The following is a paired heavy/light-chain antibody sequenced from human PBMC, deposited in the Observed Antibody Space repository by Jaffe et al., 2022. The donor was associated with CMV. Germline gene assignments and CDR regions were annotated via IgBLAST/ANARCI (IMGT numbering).Heavy chain of an antibody. CDR3: ARCDYVWGSPPTLGYYGMDV. CDR1: GGTFSSYA. J-gene: IGHJ6*02. D-gene: IGHD3-16*01. CDR2: IIPIFGTA. Sequence: QVQLVQSGAEVKKPGSSVKVSCKASGGTFSSYAISWVRQAPGQGLEWMGGIIPIFGTANYAQKFQGRVTITADESTSTAYMELSSLRSEDTAVYYCARCDYVWGSPPTLGYYGMDVWGQGTTVTVSS. V-gene: IGHV1-69*01.
Light chain of an antibody. J-gene: IGLJ1*01. V-gene: IGLV2-8*01. CDR1: SSDVGGYNY. CDR2: EVS. Sequence: QSALTQPPSASGSPGQSVTISCTGTSSDVGGYNYVSWYQQHPGKAPKLMIYEVSKRPSGVPDRFSGSKSGNTASLTVSGLQAEDEADYYCSSYAGSNNFVFGTGTKVTVL. CDR3: SSYAGSNNFV.